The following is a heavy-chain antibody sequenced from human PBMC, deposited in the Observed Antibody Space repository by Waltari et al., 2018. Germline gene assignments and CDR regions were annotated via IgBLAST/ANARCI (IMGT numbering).Heavy chain of an antibody. J-gene: IGHJ4*02. CDR1: RYTFTDSF. CDR2: INPNVGAT. V-gene: IGHV1-2*06. Sequence: QVLLVQSGAEVKKPGASVRVSCETSRYTFTDSFILWCGQAPGEGLEWRGRINPNVGATDYTRRFQGRLTLTWDTSISTAYMDVVNLRSDDTAVYYCARGSLYRRGAPMLYFDYWGQGTLVTVSS. CDR3: ARGSLYRRGAPMLYFDY. D-gene: IGHD1-26*01.